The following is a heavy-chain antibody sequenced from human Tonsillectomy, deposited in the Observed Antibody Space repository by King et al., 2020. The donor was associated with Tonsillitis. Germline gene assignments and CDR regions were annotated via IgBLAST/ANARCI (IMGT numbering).Heavy chain of an antibody. CDR3: ARGLRIAVAGYYYYYGMDV. CDR2: INHSGST. J-gene: IGHJ6*02. V-gene: IGHV4-34*01. D-gene: IGHD6-19*01. CDR1: GGSFSGYY. Sequence: QVQLQQWGAGLLKPSETLSLTCAVYGGSFSGYYWSWIRQPPGKGLEWIGEINHSGSTNYNPSLKSRVTISVDTSKNQFSLKLSSVTAADTAVYYCARGLRIAVAGYYYYYGMDVWGQGTTVTVSS.